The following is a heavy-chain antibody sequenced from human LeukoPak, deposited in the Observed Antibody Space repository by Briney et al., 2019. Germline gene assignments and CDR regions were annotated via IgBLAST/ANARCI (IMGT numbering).Heavy chain of an antibody. J-gene: IGHJ4*02. CDR3: ASFDSSGYYCLDY. CDR2: ISAYNGNT. Sequence: GASVKVSCKASGYTFISFGISWVRQAPGQGLEWMGWISAYNGNTNYAQKLQGRVTMTTDTSTSTAYMELRSLRSDDTAVYYCASFDSSGYYCLDYWGQGTLVTVSS. D-gene: IGHD3-22*01. V-gene: IGHV1-18*01. CDR1: GYTFISFG.